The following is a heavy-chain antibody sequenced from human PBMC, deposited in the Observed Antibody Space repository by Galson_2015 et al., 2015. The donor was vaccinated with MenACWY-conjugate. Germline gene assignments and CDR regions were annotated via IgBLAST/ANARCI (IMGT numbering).Heavy chain of an antibody. J-gene: IGHJ4*02. V-gene: IGHV3-64*01. CDR2: ISSNGGST. Sequence: SLRLSCAASGFTFSSYAMHWVRQAPGKGLEYVSAISSNGGSTYYANSVKGRFTIPRDNSKNTLYLQMGSLRAEDMAVYYCARGMGIAMASIRYWGQGTLVTVSS. CDR1: GFTFSSYA. CDR3: ARGMGIAMASIRY. D-gene: IGHD6-19*01.